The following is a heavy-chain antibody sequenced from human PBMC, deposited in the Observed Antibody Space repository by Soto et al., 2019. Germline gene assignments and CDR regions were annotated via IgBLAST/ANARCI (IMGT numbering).Heavy chain of an antibody. CDR2: ISAYNGNT. CDR1: GYTFTSYG. D-gene: IGHD2-2*01. Sequence: GAAVKVSCKACGYTFTSYGISWVRQAPGQGLEWMGWISAYNGNTNYAQKPQGRVTMTTDTSTSTAYMELRSLRSDDTAVYYCARLYCISTSCYLGMDVWGQGTTVTVSS. V-gene: IGHV1-18*01. CDR3: ARLYCISTSCYLGMDV. J-gene: IGHJ6*02.